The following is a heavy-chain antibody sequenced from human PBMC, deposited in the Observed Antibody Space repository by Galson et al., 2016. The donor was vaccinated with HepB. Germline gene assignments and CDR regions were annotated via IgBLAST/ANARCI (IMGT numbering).Heavy chain of an antibody. V-gene: IGHV1-69*13. CDR3: ARHYGGDSGYFQY. J-gene: IGHJ1*01. D-gene: IGHD4-23*01. CDR1: GGTFNYYG. CDR2: ITSRSRTS. Sequence: SVKVSCKASGGTFNYYGFSWVRQAPGQGLEWMGGITSRSRTSKYAQKFQGRVTITADESTSTVYMELSSLRSEDTAVYYCARHYGGDSGYFQYWGQGTLVTVSS.